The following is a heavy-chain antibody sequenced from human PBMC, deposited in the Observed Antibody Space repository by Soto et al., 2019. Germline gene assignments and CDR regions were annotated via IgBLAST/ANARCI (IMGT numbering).Heavy chain of an antibody. CDR1: GFTFIDHY. CDR2: SRNKANGYTT. V-gene: IGHV3-72*01. D-gene: IGHD5-18*01. Sequence: PGGSLRLSCVASGFTFIDHYIDWVRQAPGKGLEWVGRSRNKANGYTTEYAASVKGRFTVSRDDAKNSVYLQMSSLKTDDTAMYYCTRVGYGQAKDFDYWGQGTLVTVSS. CDR3: TRVGYGQAKDFDY. J-gene: IGHJ4*02.